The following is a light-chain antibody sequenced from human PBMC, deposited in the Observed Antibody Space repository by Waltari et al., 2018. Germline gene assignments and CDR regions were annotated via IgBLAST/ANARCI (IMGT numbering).Light chain of an antibody. V-gene: IGLV2-14*03. J-gene: IGLJ2*01. CDR2: DVS. Sequence: QSALTQPASVSGSPGQSSTISCTGTSRDVGGYNYVSWYQQHPGKAPKLMIYDVSNRPSGGSNRFSGSKSGNTASLTISGLQAEDEADYYCSSYTSSSTYVVFGGGTKLTVL. CDR1: SRDVGGYNY. CDR3: SSYTSSSTYVV.